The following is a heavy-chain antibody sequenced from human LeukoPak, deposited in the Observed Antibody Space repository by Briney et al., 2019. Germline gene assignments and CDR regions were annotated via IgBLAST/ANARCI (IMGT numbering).Heavy chain of an antibody. CDR2: INTNTGNP. V-gene: IGHV7-4-1*02. D-gene: IGHD3-3*01. Sequence: ASVRVSCKASGYIFTSYAMNWVRQAPGQGLEWMGWINTNTGNPTYAQGFTGRFVFSLDTSVSTAYLQISSLKAEDTAVYYCARDPPSAIFGVVIHWFDPWGQGTLVTVSS. CDR1: GYIFTSYA. CDR3: ARDPPSAIFGVVIHWFDP. J-gene: IGHJ5*02.